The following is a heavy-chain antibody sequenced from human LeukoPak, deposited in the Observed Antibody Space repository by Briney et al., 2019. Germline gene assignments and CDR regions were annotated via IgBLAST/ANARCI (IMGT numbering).Heavy chain of an antibody. CDR2: ISGSGGST. CDR3: AKGETVEMATMGGDY. D-gene: IGHD5-24*01. V-gene: IGHV3-23*01. CDR1: GFTFSSYA. J-gene: IGHJ4*02. Sequence: PGGSLRLSCAASGFTFSSYAMSWVRQAPGKGLEWVSAISGSGGSTHYADSVKGRFTISRDNSKNTLYLQMNSLRAEDTAVYYCAKGETVEMATMGGDYWGQGTLVTVSS.